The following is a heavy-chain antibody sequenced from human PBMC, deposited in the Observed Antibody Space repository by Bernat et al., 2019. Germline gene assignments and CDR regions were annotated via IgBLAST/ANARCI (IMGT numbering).Heavy chain of an antibody. CDR1: GFTFDDYA. CDR3: AKDFRGYSGYDSPDFDY. Sequence: EVQLVESGGGLVQPGRSLRLSCAASGFTFDDYAMHWVRQAPGKGLEWVSGISWNSGSIGYADSVKGRFTIPRANAKNSLYLQMNSLRAEDTALYYCAKDFRGYSGYDSPDFDYWGQGTLVTVSS. J-gene: IGHJ4*02. D-gene: IGHD5-12*01. V-gene: IGHV3-9*01. CDR2: ISWNSGSI.